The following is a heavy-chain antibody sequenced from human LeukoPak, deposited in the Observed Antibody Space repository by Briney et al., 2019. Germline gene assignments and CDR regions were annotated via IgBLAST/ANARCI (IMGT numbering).Heavy chain of an antibody. CDR2: ISSSGTTI. D-gene: IGHD5-12*01. J-gene: IGHJ4*02. Sequence: GGSLRLSRAASGFTFSSYEMNWVRQAAGKGLEWVSFISSSGTTIYSADSMKGRFTISRDNAKNSLYLQMNGLRAEDTAVYYCARDLSGYQILDFCGQGTLVTVSS. CDR1: GFTFSSYE. CDR3: ARDLSGYQILDF. V-gene: IGHV3-48*03.